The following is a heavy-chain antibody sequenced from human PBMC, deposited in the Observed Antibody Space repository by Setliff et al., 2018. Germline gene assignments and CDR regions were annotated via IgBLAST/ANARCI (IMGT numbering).Heavy chain of an antibody. V-gene: IGHV4-4*07. CDR2: ISSNGRT. Sequence: SETLSLTCTVSGGSVTSYYWSWIRQASGKGLEWVGRISSNGRTNYNPSLEGRVSMSVDTSKNQISLHLTSMTTADTALYYCTRGRQNYYYMDVWGKGTTVTVSS. CDR1: GGSVTSYY. CDR3: TRGRQNYYYMDV. J-gene: IGHJ6*03.